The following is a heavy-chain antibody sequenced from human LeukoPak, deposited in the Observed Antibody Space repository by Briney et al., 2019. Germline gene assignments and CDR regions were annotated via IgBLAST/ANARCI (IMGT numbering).Heavy chain of an antibody. J-gene: IGHJ3*02. CDR2: ISGSGGST. CDR3: AKTWRYFDWLDAFDI. CDR1: GFTFSSYA. Sequence: GGSLRLSCAASGFTFSSYAVSWVRQAPGKGLEWVSAISGSGGSTYYADSVKGRFTISRDNSKNTLYLQMNSLRAEDTAVYYCAKTWRYFDWLDAFDIWGQGTMVTVSS. D-gene: IGHD3-9*01. V-gene: IGHV3-23*01.